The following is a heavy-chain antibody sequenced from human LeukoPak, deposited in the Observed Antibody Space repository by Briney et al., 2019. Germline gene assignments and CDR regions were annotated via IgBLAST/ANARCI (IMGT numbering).Heavy chain of an antibody. J-gene: IGHJ4*02. CDR1: GGSISSYY. Sequence: SETLSLTCTVSGGSISSYYWSWIRQPPGKGLEWIGYMYYSGNTNYNPSLKSRVTISVDTSKNQFSLKLSSLTAADTAVYCCASLSLVRYYFDYWGQGTLVTVSS. V-gene: IGHV4-59*01. D-gene: IGHD3-10*01. CDR2: MYYSGNT. CDR3: ASLSLVRYYFDY.